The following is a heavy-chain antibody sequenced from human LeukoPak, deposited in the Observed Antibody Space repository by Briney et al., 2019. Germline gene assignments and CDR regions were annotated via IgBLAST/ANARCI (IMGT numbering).Heavy chain of an antibody. J-gene: IGHJ4*02. CDR2: ISAYNGNT. CDR1: GYTFINYA. D-gene: IGHD5-24*01. V-gene: IGHV1-18*01. CDR3: ARDGDAMYFDY. Sequence: ASVKVSCKASGYTFINYAISWVRQAPGQGLEWMGWISAYNGNTNYAQKLQGRVTMTTDTSTSTAYMELRSLRSDDTAVYYCARDGDAMYFDYWGQGTLVTVSS.